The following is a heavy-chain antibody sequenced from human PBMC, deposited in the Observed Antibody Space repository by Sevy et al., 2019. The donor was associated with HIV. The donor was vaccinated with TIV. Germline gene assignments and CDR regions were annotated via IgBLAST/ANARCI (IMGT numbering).Heavy chain of an antibody. Sequence: GGALRLSCAASGFTFSSYGMHWVRQAPGKGLEWVAVISYDGSNKYYADSVKGRFTISRDNSKNTLYLQMNSLRAEDTAMYYCAKAYVKGTLDYWGQGTLVTVSS. J-gene: IGHJ4*02. CDR2: ISYDGSNK. D-gene: IGHD2-8*01. V-gene: IGHV3-30*18. CDR3: AKAYVKGTLDY. CDR1: GFTFSSYG.